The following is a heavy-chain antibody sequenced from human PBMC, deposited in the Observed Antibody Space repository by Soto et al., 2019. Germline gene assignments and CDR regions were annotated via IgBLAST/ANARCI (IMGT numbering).Heavy chain of an antibody. D-gene: IGHD2-21*02. V-gene: IGHV4-59*01. CDR3: ARQRTSVVTQAYFDV. Sequence: KPSETLSLTCTVSGASISTYYWSWIRQPPGKALEWIGYIYNRGSTNQNPSLKGRVSISIDTSKNQFSLRLRSVTAADTAVYYCARQRTSVVTQAYFDVWGPGSLVTVSS. CDR2: IYNRGST. J-gene: IGHJ4*02. CDR1: GASISTYY.